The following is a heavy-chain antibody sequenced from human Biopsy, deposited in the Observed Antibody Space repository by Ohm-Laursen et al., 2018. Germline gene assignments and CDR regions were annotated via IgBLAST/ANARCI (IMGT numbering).Heavy chain of an antibody. J-gene: IGHJ4*02. CDR1: GDSVSRGSFY. D-gene: IGHD6-19*01. V-gene: IGHV4-61*01. CDR3: ARGMRSSGWPYFDS. CDR2: IYDRGSTA. Sequence: SQTLSLTCTVSGDSVSRGSFYWTWIRQPPGQGLEFIGNIYDRGSTANYTPSLESRVTMSVAMPKNHFPLKLSSMTATDTATYYCARGMRSSGWPYFDSWGQGTLVTVSS.